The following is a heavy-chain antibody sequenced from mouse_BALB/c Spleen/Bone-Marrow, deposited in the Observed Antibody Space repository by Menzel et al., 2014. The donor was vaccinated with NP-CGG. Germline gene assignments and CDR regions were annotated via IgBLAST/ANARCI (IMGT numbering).Heavy chain of an antibody. Sequence: EVQRVESGPELVKPGASMKISCKASGYSFTGYTMNWVKQSHRKNLEWIGLINPYNGGTSYNQKFKGKATLTVDKSSSTAYMELLSLTSEDSAVYYCARSYYDYDDAMDYWGQGTSVTVSS. J-gene: IGHJ4*01. CDR2: INPYNGGT. CDR1: GYSFTGYT. V-gene: IGHV1-18*01. D-gene: IGHD2-4*01. CDR3: ARSYYDYDDAMDY.